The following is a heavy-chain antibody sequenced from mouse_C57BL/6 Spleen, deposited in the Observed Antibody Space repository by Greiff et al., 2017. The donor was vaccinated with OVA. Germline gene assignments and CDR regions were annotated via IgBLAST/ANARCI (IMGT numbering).Heavy chain of an antibody. J-gene: IGHJ4*01. CDR1: GFSLTSYG. D-gene: IGHD1-1*01. Sequence: VKLQESGPGLVAPSQSLSITCTVSGFSLTSYGVHWVRQPPGKGLEWLVVIWSDGSTTSNSALKSRLSISKDNSKSQVFLKMNSLQTDDTAMYYCARNYYGSSGAMDYWGQGTSVTVSS. V-gene: IGHV2-6*02. CDR2: IWSDGST. CDR3: ARNYYGSSGAMDY.